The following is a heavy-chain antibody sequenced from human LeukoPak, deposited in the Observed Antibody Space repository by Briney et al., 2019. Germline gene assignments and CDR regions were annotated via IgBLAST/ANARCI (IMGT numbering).Heavy chain of an antibody. D-gene: IGHD2-2*01. CDR2: ISWNSGSI. V-gene: IGHV3-9*01. CDR1: GFTFDDYA. J-gene: IGHJ4*02. Sequence: GGSLRLSCAASGFTFDDYAMHWVRQAPGKGLEWVSGISWNSGSIGYADSVKGRFAISRDNAKNSLYPQMNSLRAEDTALYYCAKDNGLPEGYFDYWGQGTLVTVSS. CDR3: AKDNGLPEGYFDY.